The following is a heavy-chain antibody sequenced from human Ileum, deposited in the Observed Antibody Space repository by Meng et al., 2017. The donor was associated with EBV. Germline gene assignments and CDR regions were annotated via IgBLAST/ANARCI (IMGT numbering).Heavy chain of an antibody. CDR3: AKERTGFYAEL. V-gene: IGHV3-30*18. CDR1: GFTFSNYA. CDR2: ISYDGNIA. Sequence: QVHLVESGGGVVQPGRSLKLSCAASGFTFSNYAMHWVRQAPDKGLEWVALISYDGNIAYYADSVKGRFAISRDNSKNTLYLLMNSLRAEDSAVYYCAKERTGFYAELWGQGTLVTVSS. D-gene: IGHD1-26*01. J-gene: IGHJ4*02.